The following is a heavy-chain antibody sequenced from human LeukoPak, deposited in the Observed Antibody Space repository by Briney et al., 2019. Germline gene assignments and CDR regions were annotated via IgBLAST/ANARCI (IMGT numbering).Heavy chain of an antibody. CDR3: TTSYYYGSAIYYNG. Sequence: GGSLRLSCAASGFTFSNAWMSWVRQAPGKGLEWVGRIKSKTDGGTTDYAAPVKGRFTISRDDSKNTLYLQMNSLKTEDTAVYYCTTSYYYGSAIYYNGWGQGTLVTVSS. CDR1: GFTFSNAW. J-gene: IGHJ4*02. V-gene: IGHV3-15*01. D-gene: IGHD3-10*01. CDR2: IKSKTDGGTT.